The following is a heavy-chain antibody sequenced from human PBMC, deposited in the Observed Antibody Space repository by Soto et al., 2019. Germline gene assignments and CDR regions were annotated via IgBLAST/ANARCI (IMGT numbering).Heavy chain of an antibody. V-gene: IGHV1-46*01. Sequence: ASVKVSCKASGYTFTSYYMHWVRQAPGQGLEWMGIINPSGGSTSYAQKFQGRVTMTRDTSTSTVYMELSSLRSEDTAVYYCARANGQLLDDDYYGMDVWGQGTTVTVSS. CDR1: GYTFTSYY. D-gene: IGHD2-2*01. CDR3: ARANGQLLDDDYYGMDV. CDR2: INPSGGST. J-gene: IGHJ6*02.